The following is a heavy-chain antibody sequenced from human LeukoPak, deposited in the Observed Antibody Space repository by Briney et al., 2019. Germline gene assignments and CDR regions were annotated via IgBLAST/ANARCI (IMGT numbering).Heavy chain of an antibody. CDR3: ARVEEGEAELNYAFDI. J-gene: IGHJ3*02. CDR1: GGTFSSYA. D-gene: IGHD1-26*01. Sequence: SLKVSCKASGGTFSSYAISWVRQAPGQGLEWMGRIIPIFGTANYAQKFQGRVTITTDESTSTAYMGLSSLRSEDTAVYYCARVEEGEAELNYAFDIWGQGTMVTVSS. V-gene: IGHV1-69*05. CDR2: IIPIFGTA.